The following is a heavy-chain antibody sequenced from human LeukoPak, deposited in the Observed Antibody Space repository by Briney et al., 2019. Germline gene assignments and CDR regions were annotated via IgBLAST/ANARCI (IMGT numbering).Heavy chain of an antibody. CDR1: GFTFNNYG. CDR3: TKGDGGWYPIDY. D-gene: IGHD6-19*01. V-gene: IGHV3-23*01. Sequence: QPGASLRLSCAASGFTFNNYGMSWVRQAPAKGLEWVSTINDNGLNTHYADSVKGRFTISRDDSKNTLHLQMNSLRADDTALYYCTKGDGGWYPIDYWGQGILVIVSS. J-gene: IGHJ4*02. CDR2: INDNGLNT.